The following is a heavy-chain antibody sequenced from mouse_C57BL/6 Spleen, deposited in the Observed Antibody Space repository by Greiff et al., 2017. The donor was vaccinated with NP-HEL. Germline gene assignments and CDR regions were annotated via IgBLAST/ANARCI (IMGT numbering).Heavy chain of an antibody. J-gene: IGHJ1*03. CDR1: GFSFNTYA. CDR3: VRQYYYGSSYGYFDV. D-gene: IGHD1-1*01. Sequence: DVQLVESGGGLVQPKGSLKLSCAASGFSFNTYAMNWVRQAPGKGLEWVARIRSKSNNYATYYADSVKDSFTISRDDSESMLYLQMNNLKTEDTSMYYCVRQYYYGSSYGYFDVWGTGTTVTVSS. CDR2: IRSKSNNYAT. V-gene: IGHV10-1*01.